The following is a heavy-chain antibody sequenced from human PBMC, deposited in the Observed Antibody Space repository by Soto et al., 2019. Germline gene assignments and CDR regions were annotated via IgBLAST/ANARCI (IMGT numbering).Heavy chain of an antibody. CDR3: ASAVRGVPHWFDP. Sequence: ASVKVSCKASGYTFTSYYRRWVRQAPGQGLELMGIINPSGGITSYAEKLQGRVAMTRDTSTSTVYMELSSLRLEDTAVYYCASAVRGVPHWFDPWGQGTRVTVSS. D-gene: IGHD3-10*01. CDR1: GYTFTSYY. CDR2: INPSGGIT. V-gene: IGHV1-46*04. J-gene: IGHJ5*02.